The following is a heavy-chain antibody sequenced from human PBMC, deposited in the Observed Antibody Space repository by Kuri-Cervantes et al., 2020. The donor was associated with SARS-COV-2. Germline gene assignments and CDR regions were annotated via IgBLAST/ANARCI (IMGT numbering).Heavy chain of an antibody. CDR1: GGSISSSSYY. Sequence: SETLSLTCTVSGGSISSSSYYWGWIRQPPGKGLEWIGSIYYSGSTYYNPSLKSRVTISVDTSKNQFSLKLSSVTAADTAVYYLARGVRGVMGGWGQGTLVTVSS. D-gene: IGHD3-10*01. J-gene: IGHJ4*02. CDR2: IYYSGST. V-gene: IGHV4-39*01. CDR3: ARGVRGVMGG.